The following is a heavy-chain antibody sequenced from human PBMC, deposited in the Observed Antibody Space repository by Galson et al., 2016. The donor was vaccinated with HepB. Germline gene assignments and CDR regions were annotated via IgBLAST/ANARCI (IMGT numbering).Heavy chain of an antibody. CDR1: GFTFSSYW. J-gene: IGHJ4*02. Sequence: SLRLSCAASGFTFSSYWMHWVRQAPGKGLVWVSRINGDGSSTTYADSVKGRFTISRDNAKNTLYLQMNSLRAEDTAVYYCAVGNDPLDYCGQGTLVTVPS. CDR3: AVGNDPLDY. V-gene: IGHV3-74*01. D-gene: IGHD1-1*01. CDR2: INGDGSST.